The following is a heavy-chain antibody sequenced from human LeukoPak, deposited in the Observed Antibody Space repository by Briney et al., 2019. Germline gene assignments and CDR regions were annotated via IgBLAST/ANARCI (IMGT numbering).Heavy chain of an antibody. CDR2: ISSSSSYI. Sequence: GGSLRLSCAASGFTFSSYSMNWVRQAPGKGLEWVSSISSSSSYIYYADSVMGRFTISRDNAKNSLYLQMNSLRAEDTAVYYCAREAPITYSNYDCWGQGTLVTVSS. V-gene: IGHV3-21*01. D-gene: IGHD4-11*01. CDR1: GFTFSSYS. CDR3: AREAPITYSNYDC. J-gene: IGHJ4*02.